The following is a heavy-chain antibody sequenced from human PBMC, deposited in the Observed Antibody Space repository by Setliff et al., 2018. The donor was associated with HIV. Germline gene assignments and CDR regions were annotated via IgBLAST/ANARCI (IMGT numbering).Heavy chain of an antibody. Sequence: SETLSLTCTVSGGSISSYYWSWIRQPPGKGLEWIGYIYTSGSTNYNPSLKNRVTISIDTSKNQFSLKLSSVTAADTAVYYCARQHYYDSSGRNLMDVWGKGTTVTVSS. CDR1: GGSISSYY. V-gene: IGHV4-59*08. CDR2: IYTSGST. CDR3: ARQHYYDSSGRNLMDV. J-gene: IGHJ6*03. D-gene: IGHD3-22*01.